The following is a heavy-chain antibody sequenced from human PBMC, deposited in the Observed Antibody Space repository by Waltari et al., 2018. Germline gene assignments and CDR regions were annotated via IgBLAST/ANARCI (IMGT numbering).Heavy chain of an antibody. V-gene: IGHV1-24*01. CDR2: LDPEYGEA. CDR1: GNSLSESA. Sequence: VQVVQSGAEVKKPGASVKVTCRGSGNSLSESASHWVGRAPGKGVEWLGGLDPEYGEAVYAHEVQGRVTMTEDTSKDTAYMELSSLTYEDTAVYYCTRDRVGYCSGGTCYSRWFDPWGQGTLVTVSS. CDR3: TRDRVGYCSGGTCYSRWFDP. D-gene: IGHD2-15*01. J-gene: IGHJ5*02.